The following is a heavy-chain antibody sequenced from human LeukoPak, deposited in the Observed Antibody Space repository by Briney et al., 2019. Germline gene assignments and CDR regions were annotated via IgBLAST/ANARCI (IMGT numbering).Heavy chain of an antibody. CDR3: ARAGFCGSFSCYMWSYNFFDP. D-gene: IGHD2-2*02. J-gene: IGHJ5*02. Sequence: ASVKVSCKASGYTFTSYGISWVRQAPGQGLEWMGWFSTYIGNTNYAQKFLDRVTMTADASTSTAYMELRSLRSDDTAVYYCARAGFCGSFSCYMWSYNFFDPWGQGTLVTVSS. CDR1: GYTFTSYG. CDR2: FSTYIGNT. V-gene: IGHV1-18*01.